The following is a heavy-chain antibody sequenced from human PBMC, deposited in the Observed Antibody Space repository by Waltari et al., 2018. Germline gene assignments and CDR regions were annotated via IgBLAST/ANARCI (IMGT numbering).Heavy chain of an antibody. V-gene: IGHV4-59*12. D-gene: IGHD2-21*01. CDR2: IYYSGST. CDR1: GGSISSYY. CDR3: AWACGQCGLSNYFDH. Sequence: ESGPGLVKPSETLSLTCPVSGGSISSYYWSWIRQPPGKGLEWIGYIYYSGSTNYNPSLKSPVTISVDTSKHQFSLKLSSVTAADAAVCYCAWACGQCGLSNYFDHWGQGTLVTVSS. J-gene: IGHJ4*02.